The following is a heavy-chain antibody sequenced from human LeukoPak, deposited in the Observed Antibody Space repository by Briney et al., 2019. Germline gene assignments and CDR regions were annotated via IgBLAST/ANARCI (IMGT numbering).Heavy chain of an antibody. V-gene: IGHV1-2*06. J-gene: IGHJ4*02. D-gene: IGHD6-19*01. CDR2: INPNSGGT. Sequence: GASVKVSCKASGFTFTGYYMHWVRQAPGQGLERMGRINPNSGGTSSARKFQGRVTVTRDTSISTVYMELSRLTSDDTAVYYCARSPSGWYGDYWGQGTLVTVSS. CDR3: ARSPSGWYGDY. CDR1: GFTFTGYY.